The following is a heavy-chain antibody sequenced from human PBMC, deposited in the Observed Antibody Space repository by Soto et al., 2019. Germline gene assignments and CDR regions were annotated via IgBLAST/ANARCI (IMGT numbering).Heavy chain of an antibody. D-gene: IGHD2-2*01. J-gene: IGHJ5*02. CDR2: ISGSGGST. Sequence: GGSLRLSCAASGFTFSSYAMSWVRQAPGKGLEWVSAISGSGGSTYYADSVKGRFTISRDNSKNTLYLQMNSLRAEDTAVYYCAKDLCSSTSCYFGNWFDPWGQGTLVTVSS. CDR1: GFTFSSYA. V-gene: IGHV3-23*01. CDR3: AKDLCSSTSCYFGNWFDP.